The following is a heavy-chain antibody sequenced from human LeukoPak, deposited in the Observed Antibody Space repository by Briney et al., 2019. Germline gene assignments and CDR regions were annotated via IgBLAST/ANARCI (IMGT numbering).Heavy chain of an antibody. CDR2: IHYDGSNK. Sequence: PGGSLRLSCAASGFTFSSYGMHWVRQALGKWLEWVAFIHYDGSNKYYADSVKGRFTISRDNSKNTLYLHMNSLRVDDTAVYYCAKDRGCSSSDYWGQGTLVTVSS. CDR3: AKDRGCSSSDY. D-gene: IGHD6-6*01. CDR1: GFTFSSYG. J-gene: IGHJ4*02. V-gene: IGHV3-30*02.